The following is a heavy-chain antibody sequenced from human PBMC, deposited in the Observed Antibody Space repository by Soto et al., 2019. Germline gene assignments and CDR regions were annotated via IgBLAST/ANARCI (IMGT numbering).Heavy chain of an antibody. J-gene: IGHJ6*03. CDR3: ARDSRGGSVPSQSDYGDCGVHYFLEV. V-gene: IGHV4-59*01. Sequence: PSETLYLTCTVSGGSISSYYCSWFLQPTGKGLEWIGYIYYSGSTNYNPSLKSRVTISVDTSKSQFSLKLSSVTAADTAVYYCARDSRGGSVPSQSDYGDCGVHYFLEVLVKGTSVTV. CDR2: IYYSGST. CDR1: GGSISSYY. D-gene: IGHD4-17*01.